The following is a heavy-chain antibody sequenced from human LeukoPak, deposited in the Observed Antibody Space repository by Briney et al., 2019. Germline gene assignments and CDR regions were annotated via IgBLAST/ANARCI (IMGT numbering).Heavy chain of an antibody. D-gene: IGHD6-13*01. CDR1: GYTFTNFD. CDR2: MNPKTGNT. Sequence: ASVKVSCKASGYTFTNFDINWVRQATGQGLEWMGWMNPKTGNTGSAQNLQVRVTITGNTSISTAYMELSSLRSEDTAVYYCARGRGGSSWYSPEYYYYGMDVWGQGTTVTVSS. V-gene: IGHV1-8*01. CDR3: ARGRGGSSWYSPEYYYYGMDV. J-gene: IGHJ6*02.